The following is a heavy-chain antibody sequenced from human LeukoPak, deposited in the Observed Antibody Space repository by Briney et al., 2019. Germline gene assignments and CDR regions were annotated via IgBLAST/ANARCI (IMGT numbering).Heavy chain of an antibody. CDR3: AKDTDWFPVDY. D-gene: IGHD3/OR15-3a*01. Sequence: GGSLRLSCAASGFTFSSYWMNWARQAPGKGLEWVAVISYDGSNKYYADSVKGRFTISRDNSKNTLYLQMNSLRAEDTAVYYCAKDTDWFPVDYWGQGTLVTVSS. J-gene: IGHJ4*02. CDR1: GFTFSSYW. CDR2: ISYDGSNK. V-gene: IGHV3-30*18.